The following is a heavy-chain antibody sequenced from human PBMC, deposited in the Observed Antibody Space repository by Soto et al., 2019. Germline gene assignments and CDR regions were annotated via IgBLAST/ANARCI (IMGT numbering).Heavy chain of an antibody. D-gene: IGHD1-26*01. CDR1: GVSISEGGYY. V-gene: IGHV4-31*03. Sequence: SETLSLTCTVSGVSISEGGYYWTWIRQHPEKGLEWIGYMSFSGSPYYNPSLKSRVSISGDRSKNQFSLNLYSVTAADTAVYYCATSYRPRPEVGASAWFDPWGQGTLVTVSS. CDR3: ATSYRPRPEVGASAWFDP. CDR2: MSFSGSP. J-gene: IGHJ5*02.